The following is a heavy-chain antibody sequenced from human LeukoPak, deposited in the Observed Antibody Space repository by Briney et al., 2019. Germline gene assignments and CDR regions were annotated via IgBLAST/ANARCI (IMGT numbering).Heavy chain of an antibody. D-gene: IGHD2-2*01. V-gene: IGHV4-34*01. Sequence: PSETLSLTCTVYGGSFSGYYWSWIRQPPGKGLEWIGEINHSGSTNYNPSLKSRVTISVDTSKNQFSLKLSSVTAADTAVYYCARRGYIVVVRWFDPWGQGTLVTVSS. J-gene: IGHJ5*02. CDR3: ARRGYIVVVRWFDP. CDR1: GGSFSGYY. CDR2: INHSGST.